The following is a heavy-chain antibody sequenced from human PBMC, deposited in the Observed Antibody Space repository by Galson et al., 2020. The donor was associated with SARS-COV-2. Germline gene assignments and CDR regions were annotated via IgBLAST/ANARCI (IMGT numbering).Heavy chain of an antibody. V-gene: IGHV4-4*02. J-gene: IGHJ4*02. CDR2: IFHTGGT. CDR3: ARADYSSTSCYIDF. Sequence: SETLSLTCAVSDDSISSNYWWSWVRQSKGKGLEWIGEIFHTGGTNYNPSLKSRLIISLDKSNNHFSLRLSSVTAADTAVYYCARADYSSTSCYIDFWGQGTLVTVSS. D-gene: IGHD2-2*02. CDR1: DDSISSNYW.